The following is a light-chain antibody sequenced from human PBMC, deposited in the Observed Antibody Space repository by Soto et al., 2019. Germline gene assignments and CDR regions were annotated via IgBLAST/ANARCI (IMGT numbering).Light chain of an antibody. CDR3: QHYNSYSWT. CDR1: QSINNW. J-gene: IGKJ1*01. V-gene: IGKV1-5*01. Sequence: DIQMTQSPSTLSASVGDRVTITCRASQSINNWLAWYQQKPGKAPKFLIYDGSNLQSGVPSRFSGSGSGSEFTLTISSLQPDDFATYYCQHYNSYSWTVGQGTKVDIK. CDR2: DGS.